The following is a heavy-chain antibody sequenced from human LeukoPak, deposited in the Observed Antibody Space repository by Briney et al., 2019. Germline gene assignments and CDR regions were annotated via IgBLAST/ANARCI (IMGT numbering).Heavy chain of an antibody. D-gene: IGHD6-13*01. V-gene: IGHV1-2*02. Sequence: ASMKVSCKASGYTFTGYYMHWVRQAPGQGLEWMGWINPNSGDTNYEQKFQGRVTMTRDTSISTAYMELSRLRSDDRAVYYCARALYTSSWPINAFNIWGQGTMDTVSS. CDR1: GYTFTGYY. J-gene: IGHJ3*02. CDR2: INPNSGDT. CDR3: ARALYTSSWPINAFNI.